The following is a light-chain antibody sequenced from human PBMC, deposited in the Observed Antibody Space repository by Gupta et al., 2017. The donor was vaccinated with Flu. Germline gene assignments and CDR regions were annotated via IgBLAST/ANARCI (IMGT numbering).Light chain of an antibody. J-gene: IGLJ2*01. CDR3: QLRDTSADQLV. CDR2: DAD. Sequence: GSTARITSTADRLPTQTVQSYQQQPGQAPVLVVSDADDRPSGIPERFSGSNYGSTATLTIVRVEAEDEGDYYCQLRDTSADQLVFGGGTTLTVL. V-gene: IGLV3-21*03. CDR1: RLPTQT.